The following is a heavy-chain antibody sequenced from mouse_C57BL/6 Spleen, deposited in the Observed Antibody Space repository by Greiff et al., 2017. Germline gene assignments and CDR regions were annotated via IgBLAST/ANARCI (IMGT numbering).Heavy chain of an antibody. CDR2: INPSNGGT. Sequence: QVQLQQSGTELVKPGASVKLSCKASGYTFTSYWMHWVKQRPGQGLEWIGNINPSNGGTNYNEKFKSKATLTVDKSSSTAYMQLSSLTSEDSAVYYCAREGLRWLLLAYWGQGTLVTVSA. J-gene: IGHJ3*01. CDR1: GYTFTSYW. CDR3: AREGLRWLLLAY. V-gene: IGHV1-53*01. D-gene: IGHD2-3*01.